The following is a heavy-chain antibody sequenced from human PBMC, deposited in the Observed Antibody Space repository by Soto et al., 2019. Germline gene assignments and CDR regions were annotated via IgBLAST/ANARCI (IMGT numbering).Heavy chain of an antibody. J-gene: IGHJ4*02. CDR1: GFSLITSGVG. V-gene: IGHV2-5*02. CDR2: IYWDDDK. Sequence: QITLKEAGPPLVKPTQTLTLTCSFSGFSLITSGVGVGWIRQPPGKALEWLALIYWDDDKGYSTSLKSRLTITKDTSRNQVVLTMTYMDPADTATYHCAHTMAPRIFDYWGQGTLVTVSS. CDR3: AHTMAPRIFDY.